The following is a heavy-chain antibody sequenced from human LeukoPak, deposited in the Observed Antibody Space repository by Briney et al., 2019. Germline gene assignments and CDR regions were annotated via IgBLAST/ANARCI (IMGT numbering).Heavy chain of an antibody. V-gene: IGHV4-39*01. CDR1: VASISSSNYY. CDR2: IYYSGIT. CDR3: ARGLYRGGWYHFDY. J-gene: IGHJ4*02. Sequence: SETLSLTCTVSVASISSSNYYWGWVRQPPGKGLEWIGSIYYSGITYYNPSLKSRVTISVDTSKNQFSLTLNSVTAADTAVYYCARGLYRGGWYHFDYWGQGTLVTVSS. D-gene: IGHD6-19*01.